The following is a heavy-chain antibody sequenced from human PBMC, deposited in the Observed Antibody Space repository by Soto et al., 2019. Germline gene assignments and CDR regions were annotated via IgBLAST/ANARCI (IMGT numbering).Heavy chain of an antibody. J-gene: IGHJ5*02. V-gene: IGHV3-33*01. Sequence: QVQLVESGGGVVQPGRSLRLSCAASGFTFSSYGLHWVRQAPGKGLEWVAVVWLDGSSKYYADSVKGRFTISRDNSKNTLYLQMNSLRAEDTAVYYCERGGSSSWYLHWFDPWGQGTLVTVSS. CDR1: GFTFSSYG. D-gene: IGHD6-13*01. CDR3: ERGGSSSWYLHWFDP. CDR2: VWLDGSSK.